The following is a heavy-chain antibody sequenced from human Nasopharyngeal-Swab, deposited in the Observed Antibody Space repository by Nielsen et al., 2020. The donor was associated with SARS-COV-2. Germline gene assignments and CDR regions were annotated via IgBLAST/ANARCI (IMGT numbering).Heavy chain of an antibody. V-gene: IGHV4-61*09. CDR3: AREDRWTLTSFYYALDV. CDR1: GVSISSGSYY. D-gene: IGHD3-9*01. CDR2: MYTSGST. J-gene: IGHJ6*02. Sequence: SETLSLTCSVSGVSISSGSYYWSWIRQPAGKGLEWIGHMYTSGSTNYNPSLKSRVAISIDTSKNQFSLRLSFVTAADTAVYYCAREDRWTLTSFYYALDVWGQGTTVTVSS.